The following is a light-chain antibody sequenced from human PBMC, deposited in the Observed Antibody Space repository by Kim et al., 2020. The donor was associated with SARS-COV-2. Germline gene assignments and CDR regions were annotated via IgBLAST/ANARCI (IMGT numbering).Light chain of an antibody. Sequence: SVSQGQTATITCSGDKLGNKYVCWYQQRPGQSPVLIIYQDNTRPSGIPGRFSGTNSGNTATLTISGTQAMDEADYYCQAWDSSTVVFGGGTQLTVL. J-gene: IGLJ3*02. CDR3: QAWDSSTVV. CDR1: KLGNKY. CDR2: QDN. V-gene: IGLV3-1*01.